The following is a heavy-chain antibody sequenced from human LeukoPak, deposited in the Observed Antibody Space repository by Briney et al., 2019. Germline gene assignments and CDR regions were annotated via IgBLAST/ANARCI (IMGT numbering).Heavy chain of an antibody. J-gene: IGHJ4*02. D-gene: IGHD5-18*01. CDR3: ARELDTAMARPVDY. CDR1: GFTFSSYS. CDR2: ISSSSSTI. V-gene: IGHV3-48*04. Sequence: QPGGSLRLSCAASGFTFSSYSMNWVRQAPGKGLEWVSYISSSSSTIYYADSVKGRFTISRDNAKNSLYLQMNSLRAEDTAVYYCARELDTAMARPVDYWGQGTLVTVSS.